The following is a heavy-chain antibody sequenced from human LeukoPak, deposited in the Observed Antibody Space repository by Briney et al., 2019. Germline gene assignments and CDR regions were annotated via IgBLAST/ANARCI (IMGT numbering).Heavy chain of an antibody. D-gene: IGHD6-6*01. CDR2: IDPSDSYT. J-gene: IGHJ4*02. V-gene: IGHV5-10-1*01. CDR3: ASSSSIAARPFDY. CDR1: GYSFTSYW. Sequence: GESLKISCKGSGYSFTSYWISWVRQMPGKGLEWMGRIDPSDSYTNYSPSFQGHVTISADKSISTAYLQWSSLKASDTAMYYCASSSSIAARPFDYWGQGTLVTVSS.